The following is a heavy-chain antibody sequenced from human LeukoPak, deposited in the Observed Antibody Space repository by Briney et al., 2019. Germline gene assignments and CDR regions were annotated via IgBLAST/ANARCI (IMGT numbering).Heavy chain of an antibody. V-gene: IGHV1-69*05. D-gene: IGHD1-26*01. J-gene: IGHJ6*03. CDR3: ARVGRSRGALPNFYYYMDV. CDR2: IIPMFGST. CDR1: GDILNSYS. Sequence: GASVKVSCKASGDILNSYSVSWVRQAPGQGLESMGGIIPMFGSTNYAQKFEGRVTITTDQSTSTVFMELTSLTSEDTAVYYCARVGRSRGALPNFYYYMDVWGKGTTVTVSS.